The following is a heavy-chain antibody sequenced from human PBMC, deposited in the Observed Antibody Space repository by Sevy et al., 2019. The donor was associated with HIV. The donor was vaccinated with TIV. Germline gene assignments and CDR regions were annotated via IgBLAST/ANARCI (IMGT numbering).Heavy chain of an antibody. V-gene: IGHV1-69*13. D-gene: IGHD6-13*01. CDR1: GGTFSSYA. J-gene: IGHJ6*03. Sequence: ASVNVSCKASGGTFSSYAISWVRQAPGQGLEWMGGIIPIFGTANYAQKFQGRVTITADESTSTAYMELSSLRSEDTAVYYCARGGGIAQHYYYYYMDVWGKGTTVTVSS. CDR2: IIPIFGTA. CDR3: ARGGGIAQHYYYYYMDV.